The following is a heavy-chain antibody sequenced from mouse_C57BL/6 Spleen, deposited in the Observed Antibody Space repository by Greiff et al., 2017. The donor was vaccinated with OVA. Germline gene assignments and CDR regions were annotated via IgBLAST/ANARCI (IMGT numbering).Heavy chain of an antibody. CDR1: GYTFTDYY. Sequence: EVQLQQSGPELVKPGASVKISCKASGYTFTDYYMNWVKQSHGKSLEWIGDINPNNGGTSYNQKFKGKATLTVDKSSSTAYMELRSLTSEDSAVYYCARMGLTETFDYWGQGTTLTVSS. D-gene: IGHD4-1*01. V-gene: IGHV1-26*01. CDR3: ARMGLTETFDY. CDR2: INPNNGGT. J-gene: IGHJ2*01.